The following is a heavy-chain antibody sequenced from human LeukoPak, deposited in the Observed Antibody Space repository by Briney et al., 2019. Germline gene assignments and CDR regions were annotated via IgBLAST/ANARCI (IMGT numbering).Heavy chain of an antibody. CDR2: IYWNDDK. D-gene: IGHD5-24*01. J-gene: IGHJ6*02. V-gene: IGHV2-5*01. CDR3: AHRDGYNYYYGMDV. Sequence: ESGPTLVKPTQTLTLTCTFSGFSLSTSGVGVGWIRQPPGKALEWLALIYWNDDKRYSPSLKSRLTITKDPSKNQVVLTMTNMDPVDTAAYYCAHRDGYNYYYGMDVWGQGTTVTVSS. CDR1: GFSLSTSGVG.